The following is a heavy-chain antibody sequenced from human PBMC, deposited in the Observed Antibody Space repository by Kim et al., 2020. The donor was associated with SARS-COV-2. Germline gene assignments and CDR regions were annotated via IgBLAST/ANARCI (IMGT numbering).Heavy chain of an antibody. CDR3: ARDRGPLAYYYYGMDV. J-gene: IGHJ6*02. V-gene: IGHV3-66*01. Sequence: DNVNIRLTIPRDNSKNTLYLQMNSLREADTAVYYCARDRGPLAYYYYGMDVWGQGTTVTVSS. D-gene: IGHD3-10*01.